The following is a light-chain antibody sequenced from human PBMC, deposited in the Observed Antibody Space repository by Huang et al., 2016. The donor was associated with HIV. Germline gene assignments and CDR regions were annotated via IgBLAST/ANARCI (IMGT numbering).Light chain of an antibody. V-gene: IGKV3-20*01. Sequence: EVVLTQSPGTLSLSPGKRVALSCRASETIASNYLAWSRQSPGQSPRLLIYGASNRATDTPDRFSGSGSGTDFTLTITKLEPEDSAVYYCQQYGTSPLTFGQGTRVEIK. CDR3: QQYGTSPLT. J-gene: IGKJ1*01. CDR1: ETIASNY. CDR2: GAS.